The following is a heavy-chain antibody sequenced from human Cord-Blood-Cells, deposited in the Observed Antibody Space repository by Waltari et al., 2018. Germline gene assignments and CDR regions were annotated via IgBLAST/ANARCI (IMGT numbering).Heavy chain of an antibody. J-gene: IGHJ2*01. V-gene: IGHV1-2*02. CDR1: GYTFTASH. D-gene: IGHD3-22*01. CDR3: ASYDRYFDL. Sequence: QVQLVQSGAEVKKPGASVKVSCKASGYTFTASHMPWVRQAPGQGFEWKGRINPNSGGTNYAQKFQGRFTMTRDTSISTAYMELSRLRSDDTAVYYCASYDRYFDLWGRGTLVTVSS. CDR2: INPNSGGT.